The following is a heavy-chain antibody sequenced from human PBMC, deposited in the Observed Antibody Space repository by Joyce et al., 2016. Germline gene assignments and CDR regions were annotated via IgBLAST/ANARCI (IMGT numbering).Heavy chain of an antibody. J-gene: IGHJ6*02. CDR3: ARGLGTPYGMDV. D-gene: IGHD7-27*01. V-gene: IGHV4-59*11. Sequence: QVQLQESGPGLVKPSETLSLTCTVSGGSISIHYWSWIRQPPGKRLEWMGYIYYSGITNYNPALNSRVTISVDTSKNQFSLKLRSVSAADTAVYYCARGLGTPYGMDVWGQGTTVTVSS. CDR1: GGSISIHY. CDR2: IYYSGIT.